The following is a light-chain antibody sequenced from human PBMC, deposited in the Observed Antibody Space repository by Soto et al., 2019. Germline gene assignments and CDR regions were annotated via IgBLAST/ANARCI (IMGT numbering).Light chain of an antibody. CDR3: GTWDSSLSAHYV. V-gene: IGLV1-51*02. CDR2: ENN. CDR1: NSNIGNNY. Sequence: QSVLTQPPSVSAAPGQKVTISCSGSNSNIGNNYVSWYQQLPGTAPKLLIYENNKRPSGIPDRFSGSKSGTSATLGITGLQTGDEADYYCGTWDSSLSAHYVFGTGTKVTVL. J-gene: IGLJ1*01.